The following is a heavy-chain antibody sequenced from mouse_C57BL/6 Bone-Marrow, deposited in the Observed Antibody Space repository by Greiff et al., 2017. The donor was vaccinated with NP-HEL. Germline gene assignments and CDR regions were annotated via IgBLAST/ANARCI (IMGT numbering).Heavy chain of an antibody. V-gene: IGHV1-52*01. CDR3: ARLGRY. Sequence: QVQLQQPGAELVRPGSSVKLSCKASGYTFTSYWMHWVKQRPIQGLEWIGNIDPSDSDTHYNQKFKDKATLTVDKSSSTAYMQLSSLTSEDSAVYYCARLGRYWGQGTVVTVSA. CDR1: GYTFTSYW. D-gene: IGHD4-1*01. J-gene: IGHJ3*01. CDR2: IDPSDSDT.